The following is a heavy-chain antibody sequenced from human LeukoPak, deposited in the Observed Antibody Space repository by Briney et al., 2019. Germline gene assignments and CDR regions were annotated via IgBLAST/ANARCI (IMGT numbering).Heavy chain of an antibody. CDR1: GFSLSTSGVG. D-gene: IGHD3-10*01. CDR3: AHSGNSCYYGSGSYFCAFDI. V-gene: IGHV2-5*02. J-gene: IGHJ3*02. Sequence: SGPTLVKPTQTLTLTCTFSGFSLSTSGVGVGWIRQPPGKALEWLALIYWDDDKRYSPSLKSRLTITKDTSKNQVVLTMTNMDPVDTATYYCAHSGNSCYYGSGSYFCAFDIWGQGTMVTVSS. CDR2: IYWDDDK.